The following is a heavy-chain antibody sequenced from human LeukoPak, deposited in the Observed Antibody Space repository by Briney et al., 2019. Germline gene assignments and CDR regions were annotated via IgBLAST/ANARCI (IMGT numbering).Heavy chain of an antibody. V-gene: IGHV3-53*01. CDR1: GFTVSSNY. CDR3: AREGSGWYGHYFDY. CDR2: IYSGGST. D-gene: IGHD6-19*01. Sequence: PGGSLRLSCAASGFTVSSNYMSWVRQAPGKGLEWVSVIYSGGSTYYADSVKGRFTISRDNSKNMLHLQMNSLRAEDTAVYYCAREGSGWYGHYFDYWGQGTLVTVSS. J-gene: IGHJ4*02.